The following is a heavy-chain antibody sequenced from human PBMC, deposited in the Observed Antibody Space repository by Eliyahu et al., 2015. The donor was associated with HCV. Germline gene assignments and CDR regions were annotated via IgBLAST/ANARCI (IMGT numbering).Heavy chain of an antibody. D-gene: IGHD2-2*01. CDR1: GXTFSSYS. CDR2: ISSSSSYI. J-gene: IGHJ3*02. V-gene: IGHV3-21*01. Sequence: EVQLVXSGGGLVKPGGSLRLSXAASGXTFSSYSMNWVRQAPGKGLEWVSSISSSSSYIYYADSVKGRFTISRDNAKNSLYLQMNSLRAEDTAVYYCARTYQLLRVEAFDIWGQGTMVTVSS. CDR3: ARTYQLLRVEAFDI.